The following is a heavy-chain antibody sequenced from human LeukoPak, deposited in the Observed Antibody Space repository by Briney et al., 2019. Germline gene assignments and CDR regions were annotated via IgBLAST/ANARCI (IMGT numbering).Heavy chain of an antibody. J-gene: IGHJ5*02. V-gene: IGHV4-39*01. Sequence: PSETLSLTCTVSGGSISSSSYYWGWIRQPPGKGLEWIGSIYYSGSTYYNPSLKSRVTISVDTSKNQFSLKLSSVTAADTAVYYCARHSFGYSGYDRKRNWFDPWGQGTLVTVSS. CDR1: GGSISSSSYY. CDR2: IYYSGST. D-gene: IGHD5-12*01. CDR3: ARHSFGYSGYDRKRNWFDP.